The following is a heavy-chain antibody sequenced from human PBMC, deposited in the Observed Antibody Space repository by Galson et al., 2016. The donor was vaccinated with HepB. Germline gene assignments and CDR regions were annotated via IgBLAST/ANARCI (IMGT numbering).Heavy chain of an antibody. D-gene: IGHD5-18*01. CDR2: INAYTGHT. J-gene: IGHJ6*02. CDR3: ARERGGYTYGYL. Sequence: AVKVSCKASGDTFNSYGFSWVRQAPGQGLEWMGWINAYTGHTNYEQNLQDRVTMTTDTSTNTAYLELRSLRSDDAAVYYCARERGGYTYGYLWGQGNTVPVSS. CDR1: GDTFNSYG. V-gene: IGHV1-18*01.